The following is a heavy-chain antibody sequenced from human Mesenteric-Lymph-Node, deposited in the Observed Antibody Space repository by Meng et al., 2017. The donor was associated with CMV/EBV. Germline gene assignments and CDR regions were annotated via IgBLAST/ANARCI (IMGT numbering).Heavy chain of an antibody. CDR1: GGSISSSDYY. J-gene: IGHJ6*02. CDR3: ASGNVYYYYGVDV. CDR2: IYYSGST. Sequence: GSLRLSCTVSGGSISSSDYYWGWLRQPPGKGLDWIASIYYSGSTYYNPSLKGRVTISVDRSKNQFSLNLSSLTAADTAVFYCASGNVYYYYGVDVWGRGTTVTVSS. D-gene: IGHD3-16*01. V-gene: IGHV4-39*07.